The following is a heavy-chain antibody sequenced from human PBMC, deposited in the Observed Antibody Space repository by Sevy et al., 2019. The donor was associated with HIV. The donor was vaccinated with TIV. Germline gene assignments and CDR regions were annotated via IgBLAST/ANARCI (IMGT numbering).Heavy chain of an antibody. J-gene: IGHJ6*04. CDR3: AKDGDYDFWSGYYTHLGDV. Sequence: GGSLRLSCAASGFTFSSYAMSWVRQAPGKGLEWVSAISGSGGSTYYADSVKGRFTISRDNSKNTLYLQMNSLRAEDTAVSYCAKDGDYDFWSGYYTHLGDVWGKGTTVTVSS. CDR1: GFTFSSYA. V-gene: IGHV3-23*01. D-gene: IGHD3-3*01. CDR2: ISGSGGST.